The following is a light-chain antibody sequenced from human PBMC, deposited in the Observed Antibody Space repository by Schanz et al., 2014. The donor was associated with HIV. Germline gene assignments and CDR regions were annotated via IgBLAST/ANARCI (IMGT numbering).Light chain of an antibody. V-gene: IGLV1-47*02. J-gene: IGLJ2*01. CDR1: SSNIGSYY. CDR3: QSYDSSLRHVV. Sequence: QSVLTQPPSASGTPGQGVTISCSGSSSNIGSYYVNWYQQLPGTAPRLLIYSHNERPSGVPDRFSGSQSGTSASLAIIGLRSEDEADYYCQSYDSSLRHVVFGGGTKVTVL. CDR2: SHN.